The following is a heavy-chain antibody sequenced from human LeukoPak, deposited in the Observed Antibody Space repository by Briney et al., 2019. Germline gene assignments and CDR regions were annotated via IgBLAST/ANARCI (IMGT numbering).Heavy chain of an antibody. Sequence: SETLYLTCTVSGGSISDSYYCGWIRQPPGKGLEWIGSIYYYGSTYYNPSLKSRITISVDTSKNQFSLKLSSVTAADTAVYYCASHYTSFDYWGQGTLVTVSS. CDR1: GGSISDSYY. D-gene: IGHD3-16*01. J-gene: IGHJ4*02. CDR3: ASHYTSFDY. CDR2: IYYYGST. V-gene: IGHV4-39*01.